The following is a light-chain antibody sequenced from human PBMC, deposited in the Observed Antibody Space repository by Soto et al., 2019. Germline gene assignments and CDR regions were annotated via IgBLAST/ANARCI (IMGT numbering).Light chain of an antibody. J-gene: IGLJ2*01. CDR3: SSFTSSNDVV. CDR2: AVS. CDR1: SSDVGGYNY. Sequence: QSVLTQPASVSGSPGQSITVSCTGTSSDVGGYNYVSWYQQHPGKAPKLMIYAVSNRPSGVSNRFSGSKSGNTASLTISGLQAEDEADYYCSSFTSSNDVVFGGGTKVTVL. V-gene: IGLV2-14*01.